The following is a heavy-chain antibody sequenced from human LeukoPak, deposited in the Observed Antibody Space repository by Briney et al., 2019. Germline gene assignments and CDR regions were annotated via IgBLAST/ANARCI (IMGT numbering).Heavy chain of an antibody. CDR3: ARDSGIYCSSTSCYLL. CDR1: GFTFSGSA. D-gene: IGHD2-2*01. J-gene: IGHJ4*02. Sequence: TGGSLRLSCAASGFTFSGSAMHWVRQASGKGLEWVGRNRSKANSYATAYAASVKGRFTISRDDSKNTAYLQMNSLKTEDTAVYYCARDSGIYCSSTSCYLLWGQGTLVTVSS. CDR2: NRSKANSYAT. V-gene: IGHV3-73*01.